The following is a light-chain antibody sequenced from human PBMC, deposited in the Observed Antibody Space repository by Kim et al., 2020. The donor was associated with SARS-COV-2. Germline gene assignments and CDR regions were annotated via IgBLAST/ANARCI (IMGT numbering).Light chain of an antibody. CDR2: EVT. CDR3: CSYAGSMV. V-gene: IGLV2-23*02. CDR1: SSDIGSYNL. Sequence: QSVLTQPASVSGSPGQSITISCTGTSSDIGSYNLVSWYQQHPGKAPKLMIYEVTKRPSGVSNRFSGSKSGNTASLTISGLQAEDEAYYYCCSYAGSMVFGGGTQLTVL. J-gene: IGLJ2*01.